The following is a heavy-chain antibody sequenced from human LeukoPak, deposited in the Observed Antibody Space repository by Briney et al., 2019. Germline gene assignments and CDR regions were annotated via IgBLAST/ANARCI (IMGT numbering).Heavy chain of an antibody. Sequence: GGSLRLSCAASGFTFSSYAMHWVRQAPGKGLEYVSAISSNGGSTYYANSVKGRFTISRDNSKNTLYLQMGSLRAEDTAVYYCARGFLYSSSSFDYWGQGTLVTVSS. CDR3: ARGFLYSSSSFDY. J-gene: IGHJ4*02. CDR1: GFTFSSYA. CDR2: ISSNGGST. V-gene: IGHV3-64*01. D-gene: IGHD6-6*01.